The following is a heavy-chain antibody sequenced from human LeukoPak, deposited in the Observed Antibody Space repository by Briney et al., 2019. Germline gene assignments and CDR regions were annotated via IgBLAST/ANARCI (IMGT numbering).Heavy chain of an antibody. CDR2: INHSGST. J-gene: IGHJ4*02. CDR3: ARGLPYYFDY. Sequence: SETLSLTCAVSGGSISSSNWWSWVRQPPGKGLEWIGEINHSGSTNYNPSLKSRVTISVDTSKNQFSLKLSSVTAADTAVYYCARGLPYYFDYWGQGTLVTVSS. V-gene: IGHV4-4*02. CDR1: GGSISSSNW. D-gene: IGHD3-16*01.